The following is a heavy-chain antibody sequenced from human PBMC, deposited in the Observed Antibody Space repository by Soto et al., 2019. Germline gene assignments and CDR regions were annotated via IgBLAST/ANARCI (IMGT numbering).Heavy chain of an antibody. CDR2: INPSAGST. CDR1: GYTFTSYY. Sequence: QVQLVQSGAEVMKPGASVKVSCKASGYTFTSYYMHWVRQAPGQGLEWMGIINPSAGSTSYAQKFQGRVTMTRDTSTSTVYMELSSLRSEDTAVYYCAATYNWNDEGDAFDIWGQGTMVTVSS. J-gene: IGHJ3*02. V-gene: IGHV1-46*01. D-gene: IGHD1-1*01. CDR3: AATYNWNDEGDAFDI.